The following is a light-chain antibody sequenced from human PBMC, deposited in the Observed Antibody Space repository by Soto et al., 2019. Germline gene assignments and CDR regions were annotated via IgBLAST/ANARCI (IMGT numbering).Light chain of an antibody. V-gene: IGKV3-15*01. CDR2: GAS. CDR1: QSVNSN. CDR3: QHYNSYSEA. Sequence: EIVLTQSPATLSVSPGDRATLSCRASQSVNSNLAWYHLKPGQAPRLLIYGASIRAAGIPARFTGSESGTEFTLTISSLQPDDFATYYCQHYNSYSEAFGQGTKVDIK. J-gene: IGKJ1*01.